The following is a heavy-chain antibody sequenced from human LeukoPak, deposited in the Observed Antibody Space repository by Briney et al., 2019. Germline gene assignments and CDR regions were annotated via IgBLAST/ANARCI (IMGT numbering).Heavy chain of an antibody. V-gene: IGHV4-59*08. CDR2: IYYSGGT. CDR3: ARHEKNGGYYDY. D-gene: IGHD3-22*01. Sequence: SETLSLTCTVSGGSINNYFWGWIRQPPGKGLEWIGYIYYSGGTGYNPSLKSRVTISVDTSKNQFSLQLRSVTAADTAVYYCARHEKNGGYYDYWGQGTLVTVSS. J-gene: IGHJ4*02. CDR1: GGSINNYF.